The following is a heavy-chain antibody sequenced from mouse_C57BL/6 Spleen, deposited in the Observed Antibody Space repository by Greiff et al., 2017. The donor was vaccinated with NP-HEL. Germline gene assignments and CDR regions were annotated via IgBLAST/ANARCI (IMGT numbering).Heavy chain of an antibody. D-gene: IGHD1-1*01. Sequence: QVQLQQSGAELVKPGASVKISCKASGYAFSSYWMNWVKQRPGKGLEWIGQIYPGDGDTNYNGKFKGKATLTADKSSSTAYMQLSSLTSEDSAVYFCARANRYYGSSPWFAYWGQGTLVTVSA. CDR2: IYPGDGDT. CDR3: ARANRYYGSSPWFAY. V-gene: IGHV1-80*01. J-gene: IGHJ3*01. CDR1: GYAFSSYW.